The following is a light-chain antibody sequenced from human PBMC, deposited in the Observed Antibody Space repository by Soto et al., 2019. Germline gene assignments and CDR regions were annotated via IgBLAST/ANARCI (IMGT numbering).Light chain of an antibody. CDR3: CSYAGSRRSV. Sequence: QSVLTQPRSVSGSPGQSVTISCTGTSSDVGGYNYVSWYQQHPGKAPKVMIYDVSERPSGVPDRFSGSKSGNTASLTISGLQAEDEADYYCCSYAGSRRSVFGTGTKVTVL. CDR1: SSDVGGYNY. J-gene: IGLJ1*01. CDR2: DVS. V-gene: IGLV2-11*01.